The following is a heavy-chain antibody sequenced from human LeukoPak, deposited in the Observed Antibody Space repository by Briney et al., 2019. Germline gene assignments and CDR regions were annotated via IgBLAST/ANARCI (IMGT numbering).Heavy chain of an antibody. Sequence: SETLSLTCAVYGGSFSGYYWSWIRQPPGKRLEWIGEINHSGSTNYNPSLKSRVTISVDTSKNQFSLKLSSVTAADTAVYYCARVRRTYYYGSGSNGPLDYWGQGTLVTVSS. CDR1: GGSFSGYY. CDR2: INHSGST. CDR3: ARVRRTYYYGSGSNGPLDY. D-gene: IGHD3-10*01. J-gene: IGHJ4*02. V-gene: IGHV4-34*01.